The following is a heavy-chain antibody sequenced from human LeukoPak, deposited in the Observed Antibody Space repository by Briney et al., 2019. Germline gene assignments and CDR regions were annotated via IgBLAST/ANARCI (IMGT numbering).Heavy chain of an antibody. CDR2: IYSGGST. Sequence: GGSLRLSCAASGFTVSSNYMSWVRQAPGKGLEWVSVIYSGGSTYYADSVKGRFTISRDNSKNTPYLQMNSLRAEDTALYYCARLVVAAGIAYYDYWGQGTLVTVSS. CDR1: GFTVSSNY. D-gene: IGHD1-14*01. V-gene: IGHV3-53*01. J-gene: IGHJ4*02. CDR3: ARLVVAAGIAYYDY.